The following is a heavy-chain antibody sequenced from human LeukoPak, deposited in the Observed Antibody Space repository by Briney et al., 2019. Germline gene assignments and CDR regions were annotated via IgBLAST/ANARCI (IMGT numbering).Heavy chain of an antibody. J-gene: IGHJ4*02. CDR1: GYSISSGYY. CDR3: ARDRLVGATSVGFDY. D-gene: IGHD1-26*01. CDR2: IYHSGST. V-gene: IGHV4-38-2*02. Sequence: SETLSLTCTVSGYSISSGYYWGWIRQPPGKGLEWIGSIYHSGSTYYNPSLKSRVTISVDTSKNQFSLKLSSVTAADTAVYYCARDRLVGATSVGFDYWGQGTLVTVSS.